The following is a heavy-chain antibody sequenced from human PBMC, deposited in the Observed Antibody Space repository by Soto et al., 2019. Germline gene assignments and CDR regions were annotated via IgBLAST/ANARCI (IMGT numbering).Heavy chain of an antibody. CDR1: GASITTYY. J-gene: IGHJ5*02. D-gene: IGHD3-10*01. Sequence: LETLSLTCSVSGASITTYYWSWIRQPPGKGLEWIGSISYSGSTKYNPSLESRVMISLDTSKNQFSLRLTSVTAADTALYYCARDWDSSGLFDPWGQGALVTVS. V-gene: IGHV4-59*01. CDR3: ARDWDSSGLFDP. CDR2: ISYSGST.